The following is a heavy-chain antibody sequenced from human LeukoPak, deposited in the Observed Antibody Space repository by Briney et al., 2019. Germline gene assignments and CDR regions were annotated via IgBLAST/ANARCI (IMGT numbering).Heavy chain of an antibody. V-gene: IGHV3-48*03. CDR3: ARQWELATFSGDFPGPAFDI. Sequence: GGSLRLSCAASRFSFNTVEMNWVRQAPGKGLEWVSYISSTATTKYYADSVKGRFTISRDNAKKALYLQMNSLRAEDTAVYYCARQWELATFSGDFPGPAFDIWGQGTVVTVSS. CDR2: ISSTATTK. D-gene: IGHD5-24*01. CDR1: RFSFNTVE. J-gene: IGHJ3*02.